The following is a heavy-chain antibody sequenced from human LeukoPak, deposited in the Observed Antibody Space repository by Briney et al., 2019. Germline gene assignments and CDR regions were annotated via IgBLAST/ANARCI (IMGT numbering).Heavy chain of an antibody. J-gene: IGHJ6*02. CDR1: GYSFTDYH. Sequence: VASVKVSCKASGYSFTDYHMHWVRQAPGQGLEWMGWINTKTGGTNYAQTFQGRVTMTRDTSLSTAYMELSRLRSDDTAVYYCATDHCTRTNCYEDYYHGMDVWGQGTTVTVSS. CDR3: ATDHCTRTNCYEDYYHGMDV. CDR2: INTKTGGT. D-gene: IGHD2-2*01. V-gene: IGHV1-2*02.